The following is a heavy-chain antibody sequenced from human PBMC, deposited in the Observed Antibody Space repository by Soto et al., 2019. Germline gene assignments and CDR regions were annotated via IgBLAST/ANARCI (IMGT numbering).Heavy chain of an antibody. CDR1: GFTFSTHG. D-gene: IGHD4-17*01. J-gene: IGHJ3*02. Sequence: QVQLVESGGGVVQPGRSLRLSCAASGFTFSTHGMHWVRQAPGKGLEWVALISYDGTNKYYADSVKGRFTISRDNSKNTLFLQMNSLRAEDTAVYFCAKISELAVTTYVSRAGYFFDIWGQGTMVTVSS. CDR3: AKISELAVTTYVSRAGYFFDI. CDR2: ISYDGTNK. V-gene: IGHV3-30*18.